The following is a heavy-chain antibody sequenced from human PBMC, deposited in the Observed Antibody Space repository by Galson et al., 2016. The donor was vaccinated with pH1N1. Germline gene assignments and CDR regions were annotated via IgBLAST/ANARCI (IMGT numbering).Heavy chain of an antibody. Sequence: SVKVSCKASGGIFGSSAISYVRQAPGQGLEWMGGIIAIFNTATYAQKFQGRVTMTTDTSTTTAYMELRSLRSDDTAVYYCAREGYSHSDTYYYGMDVWGQGTTVTVSS. CDR3: AREGYSHSDTYYYGMDV. J-gene: IGHJ6*02. D-gene: IGHD5-12*01. V-gene: IGHV1-69*05. CDR2: IIAIFNTA. CDR1: GGIFGSSA.